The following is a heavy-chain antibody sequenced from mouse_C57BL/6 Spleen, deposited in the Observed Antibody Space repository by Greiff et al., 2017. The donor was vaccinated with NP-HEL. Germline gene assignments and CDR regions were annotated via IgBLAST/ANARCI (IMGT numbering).Heavy chain of an antibody. Sequence: QVQLHQPGTELVKPGASVKLSCKASGYTFTSYWMHWVKQRPGQGLEWIGNINPSNGGTNYNEKFKSKATLTVDKSSSTAYMQLSSLTSEDSAVYYCARFEISSYGTPYYYAMDYWGQGTSVTVSS. V-gene: IGHV1-53*01. D-gene: IGHD1-1*01. J-gene: IGHJ4*01. CDR3: ARFEISSYGTPYYYAMDY. CDR2: INPSNGGT. CDR1: GYTFTSYW.